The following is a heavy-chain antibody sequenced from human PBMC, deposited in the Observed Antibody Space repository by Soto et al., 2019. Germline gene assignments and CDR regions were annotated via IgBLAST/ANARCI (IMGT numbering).Heavy chain of an antibody. CDR3: ARDSRPQGYIVVVPAAYFDP. J-gene: IGHJ5*02. Sequence: GGSLRLSCAASGFTFSSYSMNWVRQAPGKGLEWVSSISSSSSYIYYADSVKGRFTISRDNAKNSLYLQMNSLRAEDTAVYYCARDSRPQGYIVVVPAAYFDPWGQGTLVTVSS. CDR2: ISSSSSYI. V-gene: IGHV3-21*01. CDR1: GFTFSSYS. D-gene: IGHD2-2*01.